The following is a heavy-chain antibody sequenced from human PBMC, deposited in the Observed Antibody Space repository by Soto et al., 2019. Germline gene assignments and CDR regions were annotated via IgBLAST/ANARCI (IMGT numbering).Heavy chain of an antibody. Sequence: PSETLSLTCAVYGGSFSGYYWSWIRQPPGKGLEWIGEINHSGSTNYNPSLKSRVTISVDTSKNQFSLKLSSVTAADTAVYYCARGSITIFGVVTPNWFDPWGQGTLVTVS. CDR1: GGSFSGYY. CDR2: INHSGST. CDR3: ARGSITIFGVVTPNWFDP. J-gene: IGHJ5*02. D-gene: IGHD3-3*01. V-gene: IGHV4-34*01.